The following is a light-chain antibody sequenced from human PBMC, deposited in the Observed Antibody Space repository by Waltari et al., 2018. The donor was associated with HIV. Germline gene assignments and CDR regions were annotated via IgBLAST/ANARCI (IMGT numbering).Light chain of an antibody. V-gene: IGKV1-9*01. CDR3: QQLNSYPRT. CDR2: AAS. Sequence: DIQLTQSPSFLSASVGDRVTITCRASQGISSDLAWYHQKPGKAPKLLIYAASTLQSGVPSRFSGSGSGTEFTLTISSLQPEDFATYYCQQLNSYPRTFGGGTKVDVK. J-gene: IGKJ4*01. CDR1: QGISSD.